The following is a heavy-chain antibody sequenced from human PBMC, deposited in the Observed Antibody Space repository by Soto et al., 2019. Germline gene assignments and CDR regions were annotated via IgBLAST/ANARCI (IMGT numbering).Heavy chain of an antibody. CDR2: INWNGGST. CDR3: ARDDYVWGSYRGPPYYYGMDV. CDR1: GFTFDDYG. Sequence: PGGSLRLSCAASGFTFDDYGMSWVRQAPGKGLEWVSGINWNGGSTGYADSVKGRFTISRDNAKNSLYLQMNSLRAEDTALYYCARDDYVWGSYRGPPYYYGMDVWGQGTTVTVS. D-gene: IGHD3-16*02. J-gene: IGHJ6*02. V-gene: IGHV3-20*04.